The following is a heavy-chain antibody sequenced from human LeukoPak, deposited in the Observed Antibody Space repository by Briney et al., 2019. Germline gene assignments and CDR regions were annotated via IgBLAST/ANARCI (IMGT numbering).Heavy chain of an antibody. CDR1: GGSFSGYY. D-gene: IGHD5-18*01. CDR3: ARRRAMGYFDY. CDR2: IYHSGST. V-gene: IGHV4-34*01. J-gene: IGHJ4*02. Sequence: SETLSLTCAVYGGSFSGYYWSWIRQPPGKGLEWIGSIYHSGSTYYNPSLKSRVTISVDTSKNQFSLKLSSVTAADTAVYYCARRRAMGYFDYWGQGTLVTVSS.